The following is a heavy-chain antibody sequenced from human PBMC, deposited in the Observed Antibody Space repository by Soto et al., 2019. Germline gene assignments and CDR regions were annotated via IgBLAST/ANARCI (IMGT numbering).Heavy chain of an antibody. J-gene: IGHJ4*02. V-gene: IGHV4-30-4*01. Sequence: ASETLSLTFTVSGGPISSGDYYWSCIRQPPGKGLEWIVYIYYSGSTYYNPSLKSRVTISVDKSKNQFSLKLSSVTAADKDVYYCARIAAAGMNYWGQGTLVTVYS. CDR2: IYYSGST. CDR1: GGPISSGDYY. CDR3: ARIAAAGMNY. D-gene: IGHD6-13*01.